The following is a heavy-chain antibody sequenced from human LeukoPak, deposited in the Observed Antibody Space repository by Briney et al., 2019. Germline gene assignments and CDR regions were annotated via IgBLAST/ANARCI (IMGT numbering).Heavy chain of an antibody. CDR1: GASISTPGYY. D-gene: IGHD2-21*02. CDR3: AREPWGGDCYPYYYYPLDV. J-gene: IGHJ6*02. V-gene: IGHV4-31*03. Sequence: SETLSLTCSVSGASISTPGYYWTWIRQSPRQGLEWIGYISHSGTAYSNPYLKSRLTLSVDTSQNQFSLHLRSVSDADTGVYYCAREPWGGDCYPYYYYPLDVWGQGTTVTVSS. CDR2: ISHSGTA.